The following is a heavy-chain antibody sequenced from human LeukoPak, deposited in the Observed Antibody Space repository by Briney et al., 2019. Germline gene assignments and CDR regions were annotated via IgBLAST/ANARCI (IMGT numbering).Heavy chain of an antibody. CDR1: GYSISSGYY. CDR2: GYHSGST. J-gene: IGHJ5*02. CDR3: ARARAIFGVVFDP. V-gene: IGHV4-38-2*02. D-gene: IGHD3-3*01. Sequence: SETLSLTCTVSGYSISSGYYWAWIRQPPGKEREWIGNGYHSGSTYYNPSLKSRVTILVDTSKNQLSLNLTSVTAADTALYYCARARAIFGVVFDPWGRGTLVTVSS.